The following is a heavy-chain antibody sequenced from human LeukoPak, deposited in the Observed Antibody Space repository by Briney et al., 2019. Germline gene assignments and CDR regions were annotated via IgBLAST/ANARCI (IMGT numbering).Heavy chain of an antibody. CDR1: GYTFTVYY. V-gene: IGHV1-2*02. CDR3: AREPLWFGELYP. D-gene: IGHD3-10*01. Sequence: ASVKVSCKSSGYTFTVYYMHWVRQAPGQGLEWMGWINPNSGGRNYAQKFQGRVTMTRDTSISTDYMALSRMTSDDTAVYYCAREPLWFGELYPWGQGNLVTVSS. J-gene: IGHJ5*02. CDR2: INPNSGGR.